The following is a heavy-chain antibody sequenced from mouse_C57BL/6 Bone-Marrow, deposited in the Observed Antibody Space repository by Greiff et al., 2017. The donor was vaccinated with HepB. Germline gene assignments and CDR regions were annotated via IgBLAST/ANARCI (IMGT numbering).Heavy chain of an antibody. CDR2: IYPRSGNT. D-gene: IGHD2-13*01. Sequence: VKLQESGAELARPGASVKLSCKASGYTFTSYGISWVKQRTGQGLEWIGEIYPRSGNTYYNEKFKGKATLTADKSSSTAYMELRSLTSEDSAVYFCARWGDSYFDVWGTGTTVTVSS. V-gene: IGHV1-81*01. J-gene: IGHJ1*03. CDR3: ARWGDSYFDV. CDR1: GYTFTSYG.